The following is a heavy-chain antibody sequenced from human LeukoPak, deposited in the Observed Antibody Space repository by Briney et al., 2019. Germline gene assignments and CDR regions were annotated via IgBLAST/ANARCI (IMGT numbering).Heavy chain of an antibody. CDR1: GFTFSSYS. J-gene: IGHJ4*02. Sequence: PGGSLRLSCAASGFTFSSYSMNWVRQAPGKGLEWVSSISSSSSYIYYADSVKGRFTISRDNAKNSQYLQMNSLRAEDTAVYYCARATPYDGGDCPHDYWRQGTLVTVSS. V-gene: IGHV3-21*01. CDR3: ARATPYDGGDCPHDY. D-gene: IGHD2-21*02. CDR2: ISSSSSYI.